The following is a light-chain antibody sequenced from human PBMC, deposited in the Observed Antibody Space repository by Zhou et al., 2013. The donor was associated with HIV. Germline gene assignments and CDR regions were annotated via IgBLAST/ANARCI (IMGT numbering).Light chain of an antibody. CDR3: QQYNNLLPDP. J-gene: IGKJ4*01. CDR2: GAL. V-gene: IGKV3-15*01. Sequence: EIVMTQSPATLSVSPGERATLSCRASQSVSDNLAWYQQKPGQPPRLLIYGALHQGHWSSQPDSLAVGLRQSSLSPSATCSLKILLFYYCQQYNNLLPDPFGGGTEVEIK. CDR1: QSVSDN.